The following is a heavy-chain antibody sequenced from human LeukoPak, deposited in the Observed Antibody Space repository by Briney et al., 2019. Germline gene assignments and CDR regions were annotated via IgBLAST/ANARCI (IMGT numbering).Heavy chain of an antibody. J-gene: IGHJ3*02. CDR3: AKSLREKVRGTFDI. CDR1: GFTFSNYW. CDR2: IKTDGSEK. Sequence: GGSLRLSCEGSGFTFSNYWMGWVRQAPGKGLQWVANIKTDGSEKYYVDSVKGRFTISRDNAKNSLYLQMNSLRAEDTAVYYCAKSLREKVRGTFDIWGQGTMVTVSS. D-gene: IGHD3-10*01. V-gene: IGHV3-7*03.